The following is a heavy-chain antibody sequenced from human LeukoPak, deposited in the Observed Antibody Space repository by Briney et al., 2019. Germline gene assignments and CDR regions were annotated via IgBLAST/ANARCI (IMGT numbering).Heavy chain of an antibody. V-gene: IGHV3-23*01. CDR1: GFPFSTYA. J-gene: IGHJ4*02. Sequence: GGSLRLSCAASGFPFSTYAMSWVRQAPGKGLERVSVISGSGGDTYYADSVKGRFTISGDNSKNTVYLQMNSLRAEDTALYYCAKGGVYGDYYFDYWGQGTLVTVSS. CDR2: ISGSGGDT. D-gene: IGHD4-17*01. CDR3: AKGGVYGDYYFDY.